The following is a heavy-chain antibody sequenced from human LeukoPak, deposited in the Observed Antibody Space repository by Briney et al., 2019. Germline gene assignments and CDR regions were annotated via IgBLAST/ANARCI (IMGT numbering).Heavy chain of an antibody. D-gene: IGHD6-13*01. J-gene: IGHJ6*03. CDR3: ARDLRGSSWYIGYYYYYMDV. CDR2: IYSSGST. V-gene: IGHV3-53*01. Sequence: PGGSLRLSCAAPGFTLSRNYMSSVRQAPGKGLEWVSVIYSSGSTYYACSVKGRFTISRDNFKNTLYLQMNSLRTEDTAAYYCARDLRGSSWYIGYYYYYMDVWGKGTTVTVSS. CDR1: GFTLSRNY.